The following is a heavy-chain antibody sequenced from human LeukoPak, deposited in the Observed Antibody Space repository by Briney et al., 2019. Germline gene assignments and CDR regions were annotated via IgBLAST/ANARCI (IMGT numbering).Heavy chain of an antibody. CDR3: ASQTLPGWYFNV. CDR2: IYYSGST. CDR1: GGSISSYY. V-gene: IGHV4-59*12. Sequence: SETLSLTCTVSGGSISSYYWSWIRQPPGKGLEWIGYIYYSGSTNYNPSLKSRVTISVDTSKNQFSLKLSSVTAADTAFYYCASQTLPGWYFNVWGRGTLVTVSS. J-gene: IGHJ2*01.